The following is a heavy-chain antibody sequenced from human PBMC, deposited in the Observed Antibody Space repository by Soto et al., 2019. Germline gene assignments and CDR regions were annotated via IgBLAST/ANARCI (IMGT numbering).Heavy chain of an antibody. CDR3: ARGRRGSSPYYYYYYGMDV. D-gene: IGHD6-6*01. CDR2: IDPSDSYT. CDR1: GSRFPSYW. Sequence: GQSRRISSKGAGSRFPSYWISWVGQIKGKGLEWMGRIDPSDSYTNYSPSFQGHVTISADKSISTAYLQWSSLKASDTAMYYCARGRRGSSPYYYYYYGMDVWGQGTTVTVSS. J-gene: IGHJ6*02. V-gene: IGHV5-10-1*01.